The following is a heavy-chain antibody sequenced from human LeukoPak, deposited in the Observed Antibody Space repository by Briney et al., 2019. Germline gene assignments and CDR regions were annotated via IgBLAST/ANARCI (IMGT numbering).Heavy chain of an antibody. J-gene: IGHJ6*03. Sequence: SWGSLRLSCAASGFTFRCYWMSWVRQAPGKGLEWVANIKQDGSEKYYVVSVKGRFTISRDNAKNSLYLQMNSLRAEDTAVYYCAGVRAPTTVTYLYYYYYYMDVWGKGTTVTVSS. D-gene: IGHD4-17*01. CDR1: GFTFRCYW. V-gene: IGHV3-7*01. CDR2: IKQDGSEK. CDR3: AGVRAPTTVTYLYYYYYYMDV.